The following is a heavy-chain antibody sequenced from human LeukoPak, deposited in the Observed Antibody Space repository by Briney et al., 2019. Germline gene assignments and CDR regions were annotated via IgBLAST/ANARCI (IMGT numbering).Heavy chain of an antibody. CDR2: ISAYNGNT. CDR3: ARESRLPHILGSYYYGMDV. CDR1: GYTFTSYG. J-gene: IGHJ6*02. Sequence: GASVKVSCKSSGYTFTSYGISWVRQAPGQGLEWMGWISAYNGNTNYAQKLQGRVTMTTDTSTSTAYMELRRLRSDDTAVYYCARESRLPHILGSYYYGMDVWGQGTTVTVSS. V-gene: IGHV1-18*01. D-gene: IGHD5-18*01.